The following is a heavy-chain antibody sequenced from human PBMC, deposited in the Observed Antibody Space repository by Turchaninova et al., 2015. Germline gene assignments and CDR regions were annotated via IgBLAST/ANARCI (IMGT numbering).Heavy chain of an antibody. J-gene: IGHJ3*02. CDR3: ARGGLYDSFDI. CDR1: GFTVSSNY. D-gene: IGHD3-22*01. V-gene: IGHV3-53*02. Sequence: VQLLETGGGLFQPGWSLRRSWSPSGFTVSSNYMSCGRQAPGKGLEWGAGIYSGGSTNYAVSVKGRFTMSRDNSKNTLYLEMNSLRAEDTAVYYCARGGLYDSFDIWGQGTMVTVSS. CDR2: IYSGGST.